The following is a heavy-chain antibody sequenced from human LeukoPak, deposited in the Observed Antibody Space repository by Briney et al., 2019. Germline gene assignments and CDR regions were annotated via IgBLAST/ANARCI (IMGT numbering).Heavy chain of an antibody. D-gene: IGHD1-26*01. V-gene: IGHV3-74*01. CDR2: INSDGRST. J-gene: IGHJ3*02. Sequence: GGSLRLSCAASGFTFSSYWMHWVRQAPGKGLVWVSRINSDGRSTSYADSVKGRFTISRDNSKNTLYLQMNSLRAEDTAVYYCARRRVGATTPDAFDIWGQGTMVTVSS. CDR1: GFTFSSYW. CDR3: ARRRVGATTPDAFDI.